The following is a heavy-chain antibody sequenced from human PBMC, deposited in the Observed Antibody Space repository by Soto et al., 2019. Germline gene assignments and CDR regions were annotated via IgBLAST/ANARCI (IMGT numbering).Heavy chain of an antibody. J-gene: IGHJ4*02. CDR1: GGTFSSYA. V-gene: IGHV1-69*13. CDR2: IIPIFGTA. Sequence: SVKVSCKASGGTFSSYAISWVRQAPGQGLEWMGGIIPIFGTANYAQKIQGRVTNTADESTGTAYMELSSLRSEDTAVYYCAKALAVAGDFDYWGQGTLVTVSS. CDR3: AKALAVAGDFDY. D-gene: IGHD6-19*01.